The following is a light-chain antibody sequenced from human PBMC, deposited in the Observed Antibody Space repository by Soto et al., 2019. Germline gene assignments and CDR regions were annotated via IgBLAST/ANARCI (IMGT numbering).Light chain of an antibody. CDR1: RSDIGGYNY. Sequence: QSALTQPASVSGFPGQSITISCTGTRSDIGGYNYVSWYQQHPGKAPKLMIYEVNNRPSGVSSRFSGSKSGNTASLTISVFNADDAAHYYFSSYTPGTTILVFGVWNQLTV. J-gene: IGLJ2*01. V-gene: IGLV2-14*01. CDR2: EVN. CDR3: SSYTPGTTILV.